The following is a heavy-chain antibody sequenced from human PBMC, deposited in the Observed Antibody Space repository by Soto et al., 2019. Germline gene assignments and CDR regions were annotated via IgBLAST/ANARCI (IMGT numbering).Heavy chain of an antibody. CDR2: IIPIFGTA. D-gene: IGHD3-3*01. Sequence: SVKVSCKASGYTFTGYYMHWVRQAPGQGLEWMGGIIPIFGTANYAQKFQGRVTITADESTSTAYMELSSLRSEDTAVYYCATAAVITIFGVVSTGEYYGMDVWGQGTTVTVSS. J-gene: IGHJ6*02. CDR3: ATAAVITIFGVVSTGEYYGMDV. V-gene: IGHV1-69*13. CDR1: GYTFTGYY.